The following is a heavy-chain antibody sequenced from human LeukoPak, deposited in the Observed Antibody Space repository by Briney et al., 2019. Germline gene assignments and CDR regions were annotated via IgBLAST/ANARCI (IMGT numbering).Heavy chain of an antibody. J-gene: IGHJ4*02. CDR3: ARDDGEMATVNFDY. CDR2: MNPNSGNT. CDR1: GYTFTSYD. Sequence: ASVKVSCKASGYTFTSYDINWVRQATGQGLEWMGWMNPNSGNTGYAQKFQGRVTMTRDTSTSTVYMELSSLRSEDTAVYYCARDDGEMATVNFDYWGQGTLVTVSS. D-gene: IGHD5-24*01. V-gene: IGHV1-8*01.